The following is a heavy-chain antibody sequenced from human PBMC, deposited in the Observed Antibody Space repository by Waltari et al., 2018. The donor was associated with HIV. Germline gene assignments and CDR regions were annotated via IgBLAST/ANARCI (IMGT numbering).Heavy chain of an antibody. CDR1: GYTFTGYY. CDR2: INPNSGGT. J-gene: IGHJ5*02. V-gene: IGHV1-2*02. Sequence: QVQLVQSGAEVKKPGASVKVSCKASGYTFTGYYMHWVRQAPGQGLEWRGWINPNSGGTNYAQKCQGRVTRTRYTSISTAYMELRRLRSDDTAVYYGARETPDAYYYDTSGYWSWGQGTLVTVSS. D-gene: IGHD3-22*01. CDR3: ARETPDAYYYDTSGYWS.